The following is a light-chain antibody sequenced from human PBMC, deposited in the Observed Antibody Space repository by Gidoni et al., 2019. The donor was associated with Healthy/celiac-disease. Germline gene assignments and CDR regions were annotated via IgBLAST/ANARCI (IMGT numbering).Light chain of an antibody. J-gene: IGKJ1*01. Sequence: LQMPPSPSTLSASVGDRVTITCRASQSISSWLAWYQQKPGKAPKLLIYDASSLESGVPSRFSGSGSGTEFTLTISSLQPDDFATYYCQQYNSYWTFGQGTKVEIK. CDR3: QQYNSYWT. CDR1: QSISSW. CDR2: DAS. V-gene: IGKV1-5*01.